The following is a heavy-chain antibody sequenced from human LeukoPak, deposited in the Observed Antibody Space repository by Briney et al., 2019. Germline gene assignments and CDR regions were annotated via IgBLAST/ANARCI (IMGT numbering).Heavy chain of an antibody. J-gene: IGHJ4*02. CDR2: MNPNSGNT. CDR1: GYTFSNYG. V-gene: IGHV1-8*03. CDR3: ARGHRYCSGGSCYYYFDY. Sequence: ASVKVSCKASGYTFSNYGISWVRQAPGQGLEWMGWMNPNSGNTGYAQKFQGRVTISRNTSISTAYMELSSLRSEDTAVYYCARGHRYCSGGSCYYYFDYWGPGPLGNVSS. D-gene: IGHD2-15*01.